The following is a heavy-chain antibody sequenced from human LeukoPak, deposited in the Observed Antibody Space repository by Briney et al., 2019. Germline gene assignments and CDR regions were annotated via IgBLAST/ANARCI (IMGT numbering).Heavy chain of an antibody. J-gene: IGHJ4*02. CDR2: IKEDGSDK. CDR3: AKDKGPYYFDY. V-gene: IGHV3-7*01. Sequence: GGSLRLSCVASGFTFSTYWMSWVRQAPGKGLEWVANIKEDGSDKNYVGSVKGRFTIFRDNAKNSLYLQMNSLRPEDTAVYYCAKDKGPYYFDYWGQGTLVTVSS. CDR1: GFTFSTYW.